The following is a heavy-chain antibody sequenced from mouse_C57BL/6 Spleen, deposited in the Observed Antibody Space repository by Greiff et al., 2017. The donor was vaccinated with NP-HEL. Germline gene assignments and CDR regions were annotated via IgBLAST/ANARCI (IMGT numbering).Heavy chain of an antibody. CDR3: ANGAAEANWFAY. CDR1: GYTFTSYW. Sequence: VQLQQPGAELVKPGASVKLSCKASGYTFTSYWMHWVKQRPGRGLEWIGRIDPNSGGTTYTEKFKSKATLTVDKPSSTAYMQLSSLTAEDSAVYYCANGAAEANWFAYWGQGTLVTVSA. D-gene: IGHD3-2*02. CDR2: IDPNSGGT. J-gene: IGHJ3*01. V-gene: IGHV1-72*01.